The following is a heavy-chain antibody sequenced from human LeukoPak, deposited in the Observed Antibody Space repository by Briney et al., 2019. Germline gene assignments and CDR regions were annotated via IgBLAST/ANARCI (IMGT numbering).Heavy chain of an antibody. V-gene: IGHV4-4*07. Sequence: KPSETLSLTCTVSGGSISSYFRSWIRQPAGKGLEWIGRIYTSGSTNYNPSLKSRVTMSVDTSKNQFSLKLSSVTAADTAVYYCARVASGTASYYYYYYMDVWGKGTTVTVSS. CDR2: IYTSGST. D-gene: IGHD1-7*01. CDR1: GGSISSYF. J-gene: IGHJ6*03. CDR3: ARVASGTASYYYYYYMDV.